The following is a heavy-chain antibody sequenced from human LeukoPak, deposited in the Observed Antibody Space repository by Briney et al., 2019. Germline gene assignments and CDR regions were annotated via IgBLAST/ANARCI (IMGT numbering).Heavy chain of an antibody. D-gene: IGHD2-2*01. CDR1: GYTFTSYD. V-gene: IGHV1-8*01. Sequence: ASVKVSCKASGYTFTSYDINWVRQATGQELEWMGWMNPNSGNTGYAQKFQGRVTMTRNTSISTAYMELSSLRSEDTAVYYCARAPRRVVVPAAKANNYYYYMDAWGKGTTVTVSS. J-gene: IGHJ6*03. CDR3: ARAPRRVVVPAAKANNYYYYMDA. CDR2: MNPNSGNT.